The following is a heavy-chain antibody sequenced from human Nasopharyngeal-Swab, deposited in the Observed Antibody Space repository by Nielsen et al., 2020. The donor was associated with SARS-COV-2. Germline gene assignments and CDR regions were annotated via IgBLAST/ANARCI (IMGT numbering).Heavy chain of an antibody. V-gene: IGHV2-70*01. CDR3: ARIRRQQLANGVGWFDP. CDR2: IDWDDDK. Sequence: SGPTLVKPTQTLTLTCTFSGFSLSTSGMCVSWIRQPPGKALGWLALIDWDDDKYYSTSLKTRLTISKDTSKNQVVLTMTNMDPVDTATYYCARIRRQQLANGVGWFDPWGQGTLVTVSS. D-gene: IGHD6-13*01. CDR1: GFSLSTSGMC. J-gene: IGHJ5*02.